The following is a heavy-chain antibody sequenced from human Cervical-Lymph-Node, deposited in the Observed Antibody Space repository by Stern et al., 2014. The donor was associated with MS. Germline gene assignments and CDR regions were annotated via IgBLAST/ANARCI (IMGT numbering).Heavy chain of an antibody. J-gene: IGHJ4*02. V-gene: IGHV4-61*02. Sequence: QVQLQESGPGLVKPSQTLSLTCTVSGGSITSGSYYWSWIRQPAGKGLEWIGRFYSSGTTAYTPSLKSRVPISVDTPKNQFSLKLTSVTAADTAVYYCASGHRMLLGAFWGQGSLVTVSS. CDR1: GGSITSGSYY. D-gene: IGHD2-8*01. CDR2: FYSSGTT. CDR3: ASGHRMLLGAF.